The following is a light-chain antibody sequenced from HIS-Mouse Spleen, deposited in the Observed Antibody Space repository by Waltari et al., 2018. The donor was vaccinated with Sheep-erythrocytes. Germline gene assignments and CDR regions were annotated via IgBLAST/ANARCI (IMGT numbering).Light chain of an antibody. J-gene: IGLJ2*01. V-gene: IGLV3-1*01. Sequence: SYELTQPPSVSVSPGQTASITCSGDKLGDKYACWYQQKPGHSPVLVIYQDSKRPSGIPERFSGSNSGNTATLTISGTQAMDEADYYCQAWDSSTVVFGGGT. CDR2: QDS. CDR3: QAWDSSTVV. CDR1: KLGDKY.